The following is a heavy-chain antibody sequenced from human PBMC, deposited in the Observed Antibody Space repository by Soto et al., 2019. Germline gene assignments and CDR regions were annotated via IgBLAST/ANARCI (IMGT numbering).Heavy chain of an antibody. CDR2: FSASDGTT. V-gene: IGHV3-23*01. CDR1: GVSFNSYA. Sequence: EVKLLESGGGLVQPGGSLRLSCEVSGVSFNSYAMGWVRQAQGKRLEWVSSFSASDGTTYYADSVKGRFTVSRDNSKNTVLLQMNSLRVEDTAVYFCATDRSYYYGSGSFEGVFDSWGQGTLVTVSS. CDR3: ATDRSYYYGSGSFEGVFDS. D-gene: IGHD3-10*01. J-gene: IGHJ4*02.